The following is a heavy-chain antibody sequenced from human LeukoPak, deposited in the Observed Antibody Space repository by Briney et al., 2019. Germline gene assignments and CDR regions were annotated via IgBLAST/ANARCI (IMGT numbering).Heavy chain of an antibody. CDR3: AKDNSYSGSVY. D-gene: IGHD1-26*01. V-gene: IGHV3-23*01. CDR1: GFTFSSYA. J-gene: IGHJ4*02. Sequence: GGSLRLSCAASGFTFSSYAMSWVRQAPGKGLEWVSAISGSGGSTYYADSVKGRFTISRDNSKNTLYLQMDSLRAGDTAVYYCAKDNSYSGSVYWGQGTLVTVSS. CDR2: ISGSGGST.